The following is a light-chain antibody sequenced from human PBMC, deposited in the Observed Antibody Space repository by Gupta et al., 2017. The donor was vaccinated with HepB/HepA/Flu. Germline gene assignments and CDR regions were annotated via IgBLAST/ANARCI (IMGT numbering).Light chain of an antibody. J-gene: IGLJ2*01. V-gene: IGLV1-51*02. CDR3: GTWDTSLRVGV. CDR1: NSNIGINY. CDR2: KKN. Sequence: QSAFTQPPSVPAAPGQKVTVSCSGSNSNIGINYVPWYQQLPGTAPKLLIYKKNERPSGIPDRFSASRSGTSATLAITGLQTGDEADYYCGTWDTSLRVGVFGGGTRVTVL.